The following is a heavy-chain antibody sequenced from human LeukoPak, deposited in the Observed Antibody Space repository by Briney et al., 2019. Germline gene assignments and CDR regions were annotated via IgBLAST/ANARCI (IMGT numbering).Heavy chain of an antibody. CDR3: VRLVAVPDAYFDY. CDR2: INSDGYST. CDR1: GFTFSGYW. J-gene: IGHJ4*02. Sequence: GGSLRLSCAASGFTFSGYWMHWVRQAPGKGLVWVSRINSDGYSTAYADSVKGRFTISRDNAKNTLYLQMNSLRAEDTAVFYCVRLVAVPDAYFDYWGQGTLVTVSS. V-gene: IGHV3-74*01. D-gene: IGHD2-2*01.